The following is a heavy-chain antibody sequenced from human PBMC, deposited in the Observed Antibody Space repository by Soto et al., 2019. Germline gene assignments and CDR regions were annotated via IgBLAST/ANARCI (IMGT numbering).Heavy chain of an antibody. CDR2: ISHGGST. CDR1: GGSINSSYW. V-gene: IGHV4-4*02. Sequence: QVQLQESGPGLVKPSETLSLTYVVSGGSINSSYWWNWVRQPPGKGLEWIGEISHGGSTNFNPSLKSRDTISVDKSKNHLSLKLDSVTAADTAVYYCAREVSGIQAFDYWGQGTLVTVSS. CDR3: AREVSGIQAFDY. D-gene: IGHD1-20*01. J-gene: IGHJ4*02.